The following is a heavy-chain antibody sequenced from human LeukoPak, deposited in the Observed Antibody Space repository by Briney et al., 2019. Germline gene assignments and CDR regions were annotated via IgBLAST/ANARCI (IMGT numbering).Heavy chain of an antibody. CDR2: IYSGGST. J-gene: IGHJ4*02. Sequence: GGSLRLSCAASGFTVSSNYMSWVRQAPGKGLEWVSVIYSGGSTYYADSVKGRFTISRDNSKNTLYLRMNSLRAEDTAVYYCAKGPYCSSASCYTAAIYFDYWGQGTLVTVS. CDR1: GFTVSSNY. D-gene: IGHD2-2*02. V-gene: IGHV3-53*01. CDR3: AKGPYCSSASCYTAAIYFDY.